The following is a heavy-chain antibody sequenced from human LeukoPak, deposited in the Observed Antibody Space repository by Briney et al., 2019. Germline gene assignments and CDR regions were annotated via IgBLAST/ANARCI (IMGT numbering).Heavy chain of an antibody. CDR2: MYYSGST. J-gene: IGHJ4*02. CDR3: ARAGDSSGNFDY. D-gene: IGHD3-22*01. V-gene: IGHV4-39*01. CDR1: GGSISSSSYY. Sequence: PSETLSLTCTVSGGSISSSSYYWGWIRQPPGKGLEWIGSMYYSGSTYHNPSLKSRVTISVDTSKNQFSLKLSSVTAADTAVYYRARAGDSSGNFDYWGQGTLVTVSS.